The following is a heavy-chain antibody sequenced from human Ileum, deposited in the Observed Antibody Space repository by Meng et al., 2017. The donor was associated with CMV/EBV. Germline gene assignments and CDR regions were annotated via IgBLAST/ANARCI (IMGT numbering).Heavy chain of an antibody. V-gene: IGHV3-21*01. D-gene: IGHD4-11*01. CDR3: ARGSNWDWFDS. CDR2: ITTTSSYI. CDR1: GFMFSSYT. J-gene: IGHJ5*01. Sequence: LSCAASGFMFSSYTMNWVRQAPGNGLEWVSSITTTSSYIYSADSVKGRFTISRDNAKNSLYLQMNSLRAEDTAVYYCARGSNWDWFDSWGQGTLVTVSS.